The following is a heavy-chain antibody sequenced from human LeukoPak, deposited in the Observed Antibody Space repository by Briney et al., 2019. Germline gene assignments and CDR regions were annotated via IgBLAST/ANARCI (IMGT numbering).Heavy chain of an antibody. J-gene: IGHJ5*02. Sequence: KPSETLSLTCAVYGGSFSSYYWSWIRQPAGKGLEWIGRIYTSGSTNYNPSLKSRVTISVDKSKNQFSLKLSSVTAADTAVYYCARGGGSSIAAAEGWFDPWGQGTLVTVSS. CDR1: GGSFSSYY. CDR2: IYTSGST. CDR3: ARGGGSSIAAAEGWFDP. D-gene: IGHD6-13*01. V-gene: IGHV4-59*10.